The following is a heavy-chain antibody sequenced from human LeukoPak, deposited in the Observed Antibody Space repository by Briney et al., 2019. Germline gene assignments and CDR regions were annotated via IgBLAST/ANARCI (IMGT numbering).Heavy chain of an antibody. V-gene: IGHV4-34*01. J-gene: IGHJ4*02. CDR3: AAVPDSYYTVYYFDY. CDR1: GGSFSGYY. Sequence: SETLSLTCAVYGGSFSGYYWSWIRQPPGKGLEWIGEINHSGSTNYNPSLKSRVTISVDTSKNQFSLNLTSVTAADTAVYYCAAVPDSYYTVYYFDYWGQGTLVTVSS. D-gene: IGHD3-3*01. CDR2: INHSGST.